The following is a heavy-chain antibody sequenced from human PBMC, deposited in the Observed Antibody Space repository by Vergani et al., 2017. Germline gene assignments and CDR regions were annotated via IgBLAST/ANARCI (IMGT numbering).Heavy chain of an antibody. CDR1: GFTFSSYA. V-gene: IGHV4-59*01. CDR2: IYYSGST. D-gene: IGHD3-22*01. Sequence: VQLLESGGGLVQPGGSLRLSCAASGFTFSSYAMSWVRQPPGKGLEWIGYIYYSGSTNYNPSLKSRVTISVDTSKNQFSLKLSSVTAADTAVYYCARVNSSGYYYDYWGQGTLVTVSS. CDR3: ARVNSSGYYYDY. J-gene: IGHJ4*02.